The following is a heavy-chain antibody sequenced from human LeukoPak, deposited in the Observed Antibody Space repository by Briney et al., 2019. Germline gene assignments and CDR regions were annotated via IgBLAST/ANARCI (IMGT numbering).Heavy chain of an antibody. CDR2: ISESGDKT. J-gene: IGHJ4*02. CDR3: AKQWVDC. CDR1: GFPFSNYA. D-gene: IGHD1-26*01. Sequence: PGGSLRLSCAASGFPFSNYAMKWVRQAPGKGLEWVSSISESGDKTDYADSVKGRFTISRDNSQNTLYLQMNSLRVEDTALYYCAKQWVDCWGQGTLVTVSS. V-gene: IGHV3-23*01.